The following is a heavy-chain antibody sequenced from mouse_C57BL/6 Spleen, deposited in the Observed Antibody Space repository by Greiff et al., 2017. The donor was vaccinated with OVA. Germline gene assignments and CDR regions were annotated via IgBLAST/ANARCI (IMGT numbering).Heavy chain of an antibody. CDR2: IDPENGDT. CDR3: TTRGSQGYYFDY. V-gene: IGHV14-4*01. Sequence: EVQLQQSGAELVRPGASVKLSCTASGFNIKDDYMHWVKQRPEQGLEWIGWIDPENGDTEYASKFQGKATITADTSSNTAYLQLSSLTSEDTAVYYCTTRGSQGYYFDYWGQGTTLTVSS. J-gene: IGHJ2*01. D-gene: IGHD1-1*02. CDR1: GFNIKDDY.